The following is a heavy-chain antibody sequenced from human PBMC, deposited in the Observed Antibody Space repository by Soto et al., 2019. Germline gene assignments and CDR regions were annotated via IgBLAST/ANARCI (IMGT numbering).Heavy chain of an antibody. V-gene: IGHV4-39*01. CDR2: VYYSGTT. CDR3: ARLIHCKTTSCYFAY. J-gene: IGHJ4*02. Sequence: QLQLQESGPGLVKPSETLSLTCTVSGGSISSSSYYWAWVRQPPGKGLEWIGSVYYSGTTYYNPSLKSRVTSSEDTSKNQFALKLSSVTAADTAVFYCARLIHCKTTSCYFAYWGQGTLVTVSS. D-gene: IGHD2-2*01. CDR1: GGSISSSSYY.